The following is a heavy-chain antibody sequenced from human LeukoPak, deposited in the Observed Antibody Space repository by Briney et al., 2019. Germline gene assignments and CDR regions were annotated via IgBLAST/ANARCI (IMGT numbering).Heavy chain of an antibody. CDR2: ISSSSSTI. CDR3: ARSGREATEIDY. D-gene: IGHD1-1*01. J-gene: IGHJ4*02. CDR1: GFTFSSYS. Sequence: GGSLRLSCAASGFTFSSYSINWVRQAPGKGLEWVSYISSSSSTINYADSVKGRFTISRDNAQNSLYLQMNSLRVEDTAVYYCARSGREATEIDYWGQGTLVTVSS. V-gene: IGHV3-48*01.